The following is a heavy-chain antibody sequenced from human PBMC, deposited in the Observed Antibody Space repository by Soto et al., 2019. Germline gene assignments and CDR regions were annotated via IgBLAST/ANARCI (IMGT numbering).Heavy chain of an antibody. J-gene: IGHJ6*02. V-gene: IGHV3-30-3*01. CDR2: ISYDGSNK. Sequence: GGSLRLSCAASGFTFSSYAMHWVRQAPGKGLEWVAVISYDGSNKYYADSVKGRFTISRDNSKNTLYLQMNSLRAEDTAVYYCARDRRNLDIVATIYAYYCGMDVWGQGTTVTVSS. D-gene: IGHD5-12*01. CDR3: ARDRRNLDIVATIYAYYCGMDV. CDR1: GFTFSSYA.